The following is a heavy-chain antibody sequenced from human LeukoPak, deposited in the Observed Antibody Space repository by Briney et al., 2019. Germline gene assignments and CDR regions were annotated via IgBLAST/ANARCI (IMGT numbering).Heavy chain of an antibody. CDR2: IYYSGST. CDR3: ARDCYCSSTSCYGYNWFDP. V-gene: IGHV4-30-4*08. D-gene: IGHD2-2*01. Sequence: PSQTLSLTCTVSGGSISSGDYYWSWIRQPPGKGLEWSGYIYYSGSTYYNPSLKSRVTISVDTSKNQFSLKLSSVTAADTAVYYCARDCYCSSTSCYGYNWFDPWGQGTLLTVSS. CDR1: GGSISSGDYY. J-gene: IGHJ5*02.